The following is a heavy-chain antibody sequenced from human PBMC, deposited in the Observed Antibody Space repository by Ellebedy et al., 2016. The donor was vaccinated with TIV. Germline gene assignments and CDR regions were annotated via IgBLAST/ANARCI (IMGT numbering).Heavy chain of an antibody. CDR2: INPNGGTT. V-gene: IGHV1-46*01. Sequence: ASVKVSCKVSGYTLTELSMHWVRQAPGQGLEWMGIINPNGGTTSYTQKFQGRVTMTRDTSTSTVYMELSSLRSEDTAVYYCARDKDILTGYLCYWGQGTLVTVSS. CDR3: ARDKDILTGYLCY. CDR1: GYTLTELS. D-gene: IGHD3-9*01. J-gene: IGHJ4*02.